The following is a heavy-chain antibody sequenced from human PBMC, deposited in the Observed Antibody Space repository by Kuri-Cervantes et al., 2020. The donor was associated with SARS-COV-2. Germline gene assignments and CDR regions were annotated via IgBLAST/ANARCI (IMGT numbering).Heavy chain of an antibody. Sequence: GSLRLSCTVSGGSISSYYWSWIRQPPGKGLEWIGEINHSGSTNYNPSLKSRVTISVDTSKNQFSLKLSSVTAADTAVYYCARVKGWNDRHYYYYYGMDAWGQGTTVTVSS. V-gene: IGHV4-34*01. CDR2: INHSGST. CDR3: ARVKGWNDRHYYYYYGMDA. CDR1: GGSISSYY. J-gene: IGHJ6*02. D-gene: IGHD1-1*01.